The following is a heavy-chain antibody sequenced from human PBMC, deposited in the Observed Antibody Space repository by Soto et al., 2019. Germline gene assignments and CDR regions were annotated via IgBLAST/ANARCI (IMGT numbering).Heavy chain of an antibody. J-gene: IGHJ4*02. V-gene: IGHV1-69*13. Sequence: SVKVSCKASGGTFSSYAINWVRQLPGQGREWMGGIMPIIGTANYAQKFQGRVTITADESTSTAYMELSSLRSEDTAVYYCARGGYSSSYRLDYWGQGXLVTVYS. CDR3: ARGGYSSSYRLDY. D-gene: IGHD6-6*01. CDR2: IMPIIGTA. CDR1: GGTFSSYA.